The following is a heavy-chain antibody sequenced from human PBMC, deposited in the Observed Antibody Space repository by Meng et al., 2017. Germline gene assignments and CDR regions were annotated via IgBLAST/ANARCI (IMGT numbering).Heavy chain of an antibody. CDR1: GFTFSSYA. V-gene: IGHV3-30*04. Sequence: GESLKISCAASGFTFSSYAMHWVRQAPGKGLEWVAVISYDGSNKYYADSVKGRFTISRDNSKNTLYLQMNSLRAEDTAVYYCAGDLGWDIVVGFDIWGQGTMVTVSS. D-gene: IGHD2-15*01. CDR3: AGDLGWDIVVGFDI. CDR2: ISYDGSNK. J-gene: IGHJ3*02.